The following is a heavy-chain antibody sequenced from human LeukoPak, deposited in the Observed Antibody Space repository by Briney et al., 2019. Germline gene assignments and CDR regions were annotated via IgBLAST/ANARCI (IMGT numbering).Heavy chain of an antibody. CDR1: GFTFSSYA. CDR3: VKDNYDYVWGSYRENYSDY. J-gene: IGHJ4*02. CDR2: ISDGGGST. D-gene: IGHD3-16*02. Sequence: GGSLRLSCEASGFTFSSYAMSWVRQAPGKGLEWVSAISDGGGSTYYADSVKGRFTISRDNSKDTLYLQMNSLRAEDTAVYYCVKDNYDYVWGSYRENYSDYWGQGTLITVSS. V-gene: IGHV3-23*01.